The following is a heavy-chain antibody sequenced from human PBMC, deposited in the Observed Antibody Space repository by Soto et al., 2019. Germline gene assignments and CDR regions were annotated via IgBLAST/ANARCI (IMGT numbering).Heavy chain of an antibody. V-gene: IGHV1-24*01. Sequence: VKVSCKVSLYTITELSMHWVRQAPGKGLEWMGGFDPEDGETIYAQKFQGRVTMTEDTSTDTAYMELSSLRSEDTAVYYCAKDPWKWELLAEGFDPWGQGTLVTVYS. CDR1: LYTITELS. CDR2: FDPEDGET. D-gene: IGHD1-26*01. J-gene: IGHJ5*02. CDR3: AKDPWKWELLAEGFDP.